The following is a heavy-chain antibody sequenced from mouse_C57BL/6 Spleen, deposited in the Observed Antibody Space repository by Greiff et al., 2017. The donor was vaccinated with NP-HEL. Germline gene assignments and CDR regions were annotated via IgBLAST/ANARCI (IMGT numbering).Heavy chain of an antibody. CDR3: AREGAYDYDRSYWYFDV. D-gene: IGHD2-4*01. CDR2: IYPGGGYT. J-gene: IGHJ1*03. Sequence: QVHVKQSGAELVRPGTSVKMSCKASGYTFTNYWIGWAKQRPGHGLEWIGDIYPGGGYTNYNEKFKGKATLTADKSSSTAYMQFSSLTSEDSAIYYCAREGAYDYDRSYWYFDVWGTGTTVTVSS. V-gene: IGHV1-63*01. CDR1: GYTFTNYW.